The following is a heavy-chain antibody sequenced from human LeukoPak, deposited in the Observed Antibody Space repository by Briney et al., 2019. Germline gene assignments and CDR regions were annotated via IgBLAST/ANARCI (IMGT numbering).Heavy chain of an antibody. D-gene: IGHD3-3*01. V-gene: IGHV1-69*13. CDR2: IIPIFGTA. CDR1: GYTFTSYG. CDR3: ARTPSGYYYYYMDV. J-gene: IGHJ6*03. Sequence: GASVKVSCKASGYTFTSYGINWVRQAPGQGLEWMGGIIPIFGTANYAQKFQGRVTITADESTSTAYMELSSLRSEDTAVYYCARTPSGYYYYYMDVWGKGTTVTISS.